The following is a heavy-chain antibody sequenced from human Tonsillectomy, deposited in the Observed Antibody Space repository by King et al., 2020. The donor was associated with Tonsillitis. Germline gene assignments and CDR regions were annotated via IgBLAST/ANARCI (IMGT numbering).Heavy chain of an antibody. J-gene: IGHJ4*02. CDR2: IKEDGSEK. Sequence: VQLVESGGGLVQPGGSLRLSCAASGFTSSDYWMSWVRQAPGKGLEWVANIKEDGSEKYYVDSVKGRFTISRDNAKNSLYLQMNSLGADDTAVYYCAGVGGGRDSSGWCFNYWGQGTLVTVSS. CDR3: AGVGGGRDSSGWCFNY. D-gene: IGHD6-19*01. V-gene: IGHV3-7*03. CDR1: GFTSSDYW.